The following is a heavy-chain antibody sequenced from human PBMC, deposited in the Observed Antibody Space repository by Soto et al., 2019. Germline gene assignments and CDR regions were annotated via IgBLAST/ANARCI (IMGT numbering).Heavy chain of an antibody. CDR3: ARDGCGGDCLCQH. V-gene: IGHV3-48*02. D-gene: IGHD2-21*02. CDR1: GFTFSSYS. Sequence: EVQLVESGGGLVQPGGSLRLSCAASGFTFSSYSMNWVRQAPGKGLEWVSYISSSSSSIYYADSVKGRFTISRENAKTSLYLQMNSLRDEDTAVYYCARDGCGGDCLCQHWGQGTLVTVSS. CDR2: ISSSSSSI. J-gene: IGHJ1*01.